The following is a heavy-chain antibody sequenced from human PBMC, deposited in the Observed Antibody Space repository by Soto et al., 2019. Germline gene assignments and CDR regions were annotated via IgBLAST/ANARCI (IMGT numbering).Heavy chain of an antibody. V-gene: IGHV3-49*04. D-gene: IGHD1-26*01. CDR1: GFTFGDYA. CDR3: TRDRPKWEQLTTNFDY. CDR2: SRSKTYYATT. J-gene: IGHJ4*02. Sequence: GGSLRLSCTASGFTFGDYAIIWVRQAPGKGLEGVGFSRSKTYYATTEYAASVEGRFTISRDDSKSIFYLQMNSLKTEDTAVYYCTRDRPKWEQLTTNFDYWGQGTMVTVSS.